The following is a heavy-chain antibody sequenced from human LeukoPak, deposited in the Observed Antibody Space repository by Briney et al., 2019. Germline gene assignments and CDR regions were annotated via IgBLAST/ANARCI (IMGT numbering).Heavy chain of an antibody. V-gene: IGHV3-48*04. D-gene: IGHD6-19*01. Sequence: PGGSLRLSCAASGFTFSSYSMNWVRQAPGEGLEWVSYISSLSGTIYYADSVKGRFTISRDNAKNSLYLQMNSLRAEDTAVYYCARGPEPILYSSGKTRGYYYMDVWGKGTTVTVSS. J-gene: IGHJ6*03. CDR3: ARGPEPILYSSGKTRGYYYMDV. CDR2: ISSLSGTI. CDR1: GFTFSSYS.